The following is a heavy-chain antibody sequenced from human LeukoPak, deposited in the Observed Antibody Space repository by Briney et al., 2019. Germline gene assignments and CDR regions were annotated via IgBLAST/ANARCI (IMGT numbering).Heavy chain of an antibody. CDR3: ARVSSSWYQDWYFDL. D-gene: IGHD6-13*01. J-gene: IGHJ2*01. Sequence: SETLSLTCTVSGGSISSFYWSWIRQPAGKGLEWIGRIYTSGSTNYNPSLKSRVTMSVDTSKNQFSLKLSSVTAADTAVYYCARVSSSWYQDWYFDLWGRGTLVTVSS. CDR2: IYTSGST. CDR1: GGSISSFY. V-gene: IGHV4-4*07.